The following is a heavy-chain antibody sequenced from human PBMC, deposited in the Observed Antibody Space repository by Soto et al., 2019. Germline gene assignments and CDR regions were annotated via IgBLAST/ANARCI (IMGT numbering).Heavy chain of an antibody. D-gene: IGHD4-17*01. Sequence: QVQLQESGPGLVKPSETLSLTCTVSGGSISSYYWSWIRQPPGKGLEWIGYIYYSGSTNYNPSLTSRVTISVDPSTPPFSLPLSSVTAPDTAVYSCARAYGDSVFDYWGQGTLVTVSS. CDR3: ARAYGDSVFDY. CDR2: IYYSGST. CDR1: GGSISSYY. V-gene: IGHV4-59*01. J-gene: IGHJ4*02.